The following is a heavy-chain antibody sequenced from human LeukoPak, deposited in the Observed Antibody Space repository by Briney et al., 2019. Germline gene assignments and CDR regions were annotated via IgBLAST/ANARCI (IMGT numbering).Heavy chain of an antibody. V-gene: IGHV4-30-4*01. D-gene: IGHD3-22*01. J-gene: IGHJ4*02. CDR3: ARVGYYDSSGAFDY. CDR1: GGSISSGDYY. Sequence: SETLSLTCTVSGGSISSGDYYWSWIRQPPGKGLEWIGYIYYSGSTYYNPSLKSRVTISVDTSKNQFSLKLSSVTAADTAVYYCARVGYYDSSGAFDYWGQGTLVTVSS. CDR2: IYYSGST.